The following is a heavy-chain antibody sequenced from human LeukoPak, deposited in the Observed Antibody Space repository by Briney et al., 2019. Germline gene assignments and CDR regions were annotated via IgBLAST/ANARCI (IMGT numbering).Heavy chain of an antibody. CDR1: GFTFSHYG. V-gene: IGHV3-53*01. CDR2: IYSGGST. D-gene: IGHD2-15*01. J-gene: IGHJ4*02. CDR3: ARVPSPVGGGHYFDY. Sequence: GGSLRLSCAVSGFTFSHYGIHWVRQAPGKGLEWVSVIYSGGSTYYADSVKGRFTISRDNSKNTLYLQMNSLRAEDTAVYYCARVPSPVGGGHYFDYWGQGTLVTVSS.